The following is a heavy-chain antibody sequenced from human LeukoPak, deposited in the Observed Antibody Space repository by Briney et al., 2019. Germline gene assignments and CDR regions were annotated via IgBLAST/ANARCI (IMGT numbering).Heavy chain of an antibody. J-gene: IGHJ5*02. D-gene: IGHD6-19*01. CDR1: GFTFTSYW. CDR3: ARRGTIAVPVFGFDP. Sequence: GGSLRLSCVASGFTFTSYWMSWVRQAPGKGLEWVANIKQDGSEKYYLDSLEGRFTISRDNAKNSVYLQINRLRAEDTAVYYCARRGTIAVPVFGFDPGGKEPLVIVSS. V-gene: IGHV3-7*01. CDR2: IKQDGSEK.